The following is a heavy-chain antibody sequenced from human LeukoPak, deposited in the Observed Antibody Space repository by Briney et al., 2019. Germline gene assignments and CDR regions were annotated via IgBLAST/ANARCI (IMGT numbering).Heavy chain of an antibody. J-gene: IGHJ4*02. CDR2: ISSSTSYI. V-gene: IGHV3-21*01. Sequence: GGSLRLSCAASGFTFSRYSMNWVRQAPGRGLEWVSSISSSTSYIYYADSVKGRFTISRDNAKNSLYLQMNSLRAEDTALYYCATSSPSDYWGQGTLVTVSS. CDR3: ATSSPSDY. CDR1: GFTFSRYS.